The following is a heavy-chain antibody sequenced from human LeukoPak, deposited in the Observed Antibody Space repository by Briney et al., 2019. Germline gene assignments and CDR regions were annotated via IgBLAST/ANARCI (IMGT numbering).Heavy chain of an antibody. CDR1: AYTFRIHD. V-gene: IGHV1-8*01. CDR2: VSTKTGRT. J-gene: IGHJ5*02. D-gene: IGHD1-1*01. CDR3: ARESERNDGWFDP. Sequence: ASVLVSCTASAYTFRIHDIYWVRQAPGQGLEWRGWVSTKTGRTDYAQKFQGRVYMTTNASLSTAHMEFSSLRYDDTAEYCCARESERNDGWFDPWGQGTLVTVSS.